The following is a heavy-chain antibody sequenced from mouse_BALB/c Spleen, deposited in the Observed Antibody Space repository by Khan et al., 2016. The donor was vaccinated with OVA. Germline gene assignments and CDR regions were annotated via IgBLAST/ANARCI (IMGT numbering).Heavy chain of an antibody. J-gene: IGHJ2*01. D-gene: IGHD1-1*01. Sequence: EVQLQESGPGLVKPSQSLSLTCTVTGYSITSDYAWNWIRQFPGNKLEWMGYISSSGRTSYNPSLKSRISITRDTSTNQFFLQLNSVTTEDTATYYCARSVTITTVVATDFDYWGQGTTLTVSS. CDR1: GYSITSDYA. CDR2: ISSSGRT. V-gene: IGHV3-2*02. CDR3: ARSVTITTVVATDFDY.